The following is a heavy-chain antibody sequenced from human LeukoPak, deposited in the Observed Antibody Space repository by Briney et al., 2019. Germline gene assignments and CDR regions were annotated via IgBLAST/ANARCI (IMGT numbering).Heavy chain of an antibody. CDR1: GFPLSSYS. CDR2: ISSSGSAI. J-gene: IGHJ4*02. D-gene: IGHD2-15*01. Sequence: GGSLRLSCAASGFPLSSYSINWVRQAPGKGLEWVSYISSSGSAIYYADSVKGRFTVSRDNAKNSLLLQMNSPRAEDTAVYYCVRVKGSYFDYWGQGALVTVSS. CDR3: VRVKGSYFDY. V-gene: IGHV3-48*01.